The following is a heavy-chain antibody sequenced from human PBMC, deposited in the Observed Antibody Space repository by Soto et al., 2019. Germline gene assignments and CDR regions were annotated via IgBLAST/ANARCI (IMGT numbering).Heavy chain of an antibody. CDR3: ARWWSGSRQGFDP. V-gene: IGHV4-31*03. Sequence: QVQLQESGPGLVKPSQTLSLTCTVSGGSISSGDYYWSWIRQHPGKGLEWIGYIYYSGSTYYNPPLKRRVTXPXDXXKNPFSLKLSSVTAAATAVYYCARWWSGSRQGFDPWGQGTLVTVSS. CDR1: GGSISSGDYY. D-gene: IGHD3-3*01. J-gene: IGHJ5*02. CDR2: IYYSGST.